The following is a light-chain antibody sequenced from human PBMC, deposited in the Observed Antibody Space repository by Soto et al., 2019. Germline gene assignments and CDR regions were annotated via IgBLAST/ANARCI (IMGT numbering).Light chain of an antibody. Sequence: EIVLTQSPDTLSLSPGERATLSCRASQSVSSSLAWYQQKPGQAPMLLVYDASNRATGIPARFSGSGSGTDFTLTISSLSAEYFAVVYCRQRTNSSPDVTFGPGTNVNIK. J-gene: IGKJ3*01. CDR3: RQRTNSSPDVT. CDR1: QSVSSS. V-gene: IGKV3-11*01. CDR2: DAS.